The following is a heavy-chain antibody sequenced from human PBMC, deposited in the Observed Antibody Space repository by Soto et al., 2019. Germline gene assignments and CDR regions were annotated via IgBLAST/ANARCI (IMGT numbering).Heavy chain of an antibody. V-gene: IGHV3-48*02. CDR2: ISSSSSTI. Sequence: PGGSLRLSCAASGFTFSSYSMNRVRQAPGKGLEWVSYISSSSSTIYYADSVKGRFTISRDHAKNSLYLQMNSLRDEDTAVYFCARVHIQDLENIFDYWGQGTLVTVSS. CDR1: GFTFSSYS. J-gene: IGHJ4*02. D-gene: IGHD3-3*01. CDR3: ARVHIQDLENIFDY.